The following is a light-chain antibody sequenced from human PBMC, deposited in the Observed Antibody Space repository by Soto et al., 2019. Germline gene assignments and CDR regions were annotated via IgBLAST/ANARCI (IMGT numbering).Light chain of an antibody. J-gene: IGKJ1*01. CDR1: QSVSSSY. CDR2: GSS. Sequence: EIVLTQSPGTLSSSPGERATLSCRASQSVSSSYLAWYQHRPGQAPRLLIYGSSRRATGIPDRFGGSGSGTDFTLTISRLEPEDFAVYYCQQYGDSSWTFGQGTKVE. V-gene: IGKV3-20*01. CDR3: QQYGDSSWT.